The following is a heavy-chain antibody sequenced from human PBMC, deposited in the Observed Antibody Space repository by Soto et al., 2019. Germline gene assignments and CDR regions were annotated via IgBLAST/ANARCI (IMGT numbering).Heavy chain of an antibody. CDR3: ARDLGESGYYYGMEV. J-gene: IGHJ6*02. D-gene: IGHD3-16*01. Sequence: ASVKVSCKASGYTFTSYAMHWVRQAPGQRLEWMGWINAGNGNTKYSQKFQGRVTITRDTSASTAYMELSSLRSEDTAVYYCARDLGESGYYYGMEVWGQGTTVTVSS. CDR2: INAGNGNT. CDR1: GYTFTSYA. V-gene: IGHV1-3*01.